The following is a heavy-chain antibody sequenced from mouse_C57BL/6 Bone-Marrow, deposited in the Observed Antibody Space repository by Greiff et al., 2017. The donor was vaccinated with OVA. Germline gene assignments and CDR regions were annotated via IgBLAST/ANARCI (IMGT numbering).Heavy chain of an antibody. CDR2: INPSSGYP. Sequence: VQLQQSGAELAKPGASVKLSCKASGYTFTSYWMHWVKQRPGQGLEWIGYINPSSGYPKYNQKFKDKATLTADKSSSTAYMQLSSLTYEDSAVYYCARRKATVVATDWYFDVWGTGTTVTVSS. V-gene: IGHV1-7*01. J-gene: IGHJ1*03. D-gene: IGHD1-1*01. CDR1: GYTFTSYW. CDR3: ARRKATVVATDWYFDV.